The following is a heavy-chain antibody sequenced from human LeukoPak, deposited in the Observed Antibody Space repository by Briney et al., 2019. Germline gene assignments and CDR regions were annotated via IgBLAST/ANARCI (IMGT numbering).Heavy chain of an antibody. J-gene: IGHJ4*02. CDR2: IKQDGSEK. Sequence: GGSLRLSCAASGFTFSSYWMSWVRQAPGKGLEWVANIKQDGSEKYYVDSVKGRFTISRDNAKNSLYLQMNSLRAEDTAVYYCARGYSSGWYDGYYFDYWGQGTLVTVSS. D-gene: IGHD6-19*01. CDR1: GFTFSSYW. V-gene: IGHV3-7*04. CDR3: ARGYSSGWYDGYYFDY.